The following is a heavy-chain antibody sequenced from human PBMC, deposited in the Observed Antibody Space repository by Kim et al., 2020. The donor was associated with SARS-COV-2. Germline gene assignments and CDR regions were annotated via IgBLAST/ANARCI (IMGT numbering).Heavy chain of an antibody. CDR1: GGTFSSYA. J-gene: IGHJ4*02. Sequence: SVKVSCKASGGTFSSYAISWVRQAPGQGLEWMGGIIPIFGTANYAQKFQGRVTITADESTSTAYMELSSLRSEDTAVYYCARGRELLSLLFDYWGQGTLVTVSS. CDR2: IIPIFGTA. CDR3: ARGRELLSLLFDY. D-gene: IGHD1-26*01. V-gene: IGHV1-69*13.